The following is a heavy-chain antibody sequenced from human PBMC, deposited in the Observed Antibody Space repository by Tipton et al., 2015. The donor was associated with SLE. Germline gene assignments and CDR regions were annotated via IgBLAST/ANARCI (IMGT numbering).Heavy chain of an antibody. D-gene: IGHD2-2*01. Sequence: SLRLSCAASGFTFGNYWIKWVRQAPGRGLVWVSRINPDGTRRDYADSVTGRFTISRDNAKNMVYLQMNSPRADDTAVYYCARASGAYCRSSGCYSDWGQGTLVTVSS. J-gene: IGHJ4*02. CDR1: GFTFGNYW. V-gene: IGHV3-74*01. CDR3: ARASGAYCRSSGCYSD. CDR2: INPDGTRR.